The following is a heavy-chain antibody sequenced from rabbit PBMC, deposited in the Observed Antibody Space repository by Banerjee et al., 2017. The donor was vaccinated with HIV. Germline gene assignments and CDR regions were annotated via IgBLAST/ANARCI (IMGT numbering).Heavy chain of an antibody. Sequence: QEQLVESGGGLVQPEGSLTLTCKASGLDFGSKVVCWVRQAPGKGLEWIACVASGASGSSDSTYYADWAKGRFTISKTSSTAVTLQMTSLTDADTATYFCARDTSSSFSSYGMDLRGQGTLVTVS. CDR1: GLDFGSKV. V-gene: IGHV1S45*01. D-gene: IGHD1-1*01. CDR3: ARDTSSSFSSYGMDL. CDR2: VASGASGSSDST. J-gene: IGHJ6*01.